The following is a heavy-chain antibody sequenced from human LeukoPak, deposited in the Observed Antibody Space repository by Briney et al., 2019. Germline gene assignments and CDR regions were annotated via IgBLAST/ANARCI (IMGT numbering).Heavy chain of an antibody. J-gene: IGHJ6*04. CDR2: INQDGSEK. V-gene: IGHV3-7*01. CDR1: GFTFDDYW. D-gene: IGHD3-10*02. CDR3: AELGITMIGGV. Sequence: GGSLRLSCGASGFTFDDYWMSWVRQAPGQGLEWVANINQDGSEKYYLDSAKGRFTISRDNARNSLYLQMNSLRAEDTAVYYCAELGITMIGGVWGKGTTVTISS.